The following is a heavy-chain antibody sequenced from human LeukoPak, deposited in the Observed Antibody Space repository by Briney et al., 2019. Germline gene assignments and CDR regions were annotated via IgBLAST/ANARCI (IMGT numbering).Heavy chain of an antibody. Sequence: PSETLSLTCAVYGGSFSGYYWSWIRQPPGKGLEWIGEINHSGSTNYNPSLKSRVTISVDTSKNQFSLKLSSVTAADTAVYYCARESGDSSGYYDWGQGTLVTVSS. CDR2: INHSGST. CDR3: ARESGDSSGYYD. CDR1: GGSFSGYY. D-gene: IGHD3-22*01. V-gene: IGHV4-34*01. J-gene: IGHJ4*02.